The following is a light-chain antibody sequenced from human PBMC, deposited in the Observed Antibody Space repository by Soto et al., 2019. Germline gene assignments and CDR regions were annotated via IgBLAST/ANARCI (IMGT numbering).Light chain of an antibody. J-gene: IGKJ1*01. CDR1: QSVSSCY. CDR3: QQYGSSRWT. Sequence: EIVLTQSPGTLSLSPGERATLSCRASQSVSSCYLAWYQQKPGQAPRLLIYGASSRATGIPDRFSGSGSGTDFTLTISRLEPVDFAVYYCQQYGSSRWTFGQGTKVEIK. V-gene: IGKV3-20*01. CDR2: GAS.